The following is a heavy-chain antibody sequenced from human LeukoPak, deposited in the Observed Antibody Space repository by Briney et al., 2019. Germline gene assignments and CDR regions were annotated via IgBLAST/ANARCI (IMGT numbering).Heavy chain of an antibody. V-gene: IGHV4-39*01. CDR3: ADYDFWSGFYYMDV. J-gene: IGHJ6*03. Sequence: KPSETLSLTCTVSGGSISSSSYYWGWIRQPPGKGLEWIGSIRYSGSTYYNPSLKSRVTISVDTSKNQFSLKLSSVTAADTAVYYCADYDFWSGFYYMDVWGKGTTVTVSS. CDR1: GGSISSSSYY. CDR2: IRYSGST. D-gene: IGHD3-3*01.